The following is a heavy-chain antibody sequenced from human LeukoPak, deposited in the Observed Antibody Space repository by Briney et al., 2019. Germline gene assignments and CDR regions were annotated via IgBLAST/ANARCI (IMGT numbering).Heavy chain of an antibody. Sequence: ASVKASCKASGGTFSSYAISWVRQAPGQGREWMGGIIPIFGTANYAQKFQGRVTITADESTSTAYMELSSLRSEDTAVYYCASNYCSSTSCQSDYYYYMDVWGKGTTVTVSS. CDR3: ASNYCSSTSCQSDYYYYMDV. J-gene: IGHJ6*03. V-gene: IGHV1-69*13. CDR2: IIPIFGTA. CDR1: GGTFSSYA. D-gene: IGHD2-2*01.